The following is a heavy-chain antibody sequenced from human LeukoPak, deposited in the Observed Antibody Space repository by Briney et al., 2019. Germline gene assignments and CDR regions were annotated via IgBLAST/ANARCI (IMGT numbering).Heavy chain of an antibody. Sequence: SETLSLTCTVFGGSISSSTDYWGWIRQPPGRGLEWIGTIYHSGSTYYNSSLKSRVTISVDTSKNQFSLKVNSVTAADTAVYYCARHYSGTAMVRFGMGPFDYWGQGTLVTVSS. CDR1: GGSISSSTDY. V-gene: IGHV4-39*07. CDR3: ARHYSGTAMVRFGMGPFDY. J-gene: IGHJ4*02. D-gene: IGHD5-18*01. CDR2: IYHSGST.